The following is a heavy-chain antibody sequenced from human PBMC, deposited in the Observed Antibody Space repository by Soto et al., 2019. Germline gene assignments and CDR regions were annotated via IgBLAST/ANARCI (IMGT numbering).Heavy chain of an antibody. CDR1: GYTFTSYA. CDR2: INAGNGNT. V-gene: IGHV1-3*01. D-gene: IGHD2-15*01. Sequence: ASVKVSCKASGYTFTSYAMHWVRQAPGQRLEWMGWINAGNGNTKYSQKFQGRVTITRDTSASTAYMELSSLRSEDTAVYYCARRRSGYCSGGSCYPPDAFDIWGQGTMVPVSS. J-gene: IGHJ3*02. CDR3: ARRRSGYCSGGSCYPPDAFDI.